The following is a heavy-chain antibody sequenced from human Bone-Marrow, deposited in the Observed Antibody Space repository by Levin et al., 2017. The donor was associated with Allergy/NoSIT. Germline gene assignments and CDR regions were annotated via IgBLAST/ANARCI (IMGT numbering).Heavy chain of an antibody. CDR2: ISSSGSTI. V-gene: IGHV3-11*01. D-gene: IGHD2-2*01. Sequence: MAGGSLRLSCAASGFTFSDYYMSWIRQAPGKGLEWVSYISSSGSTIYYADSVKGRFTISRDNAKNSLYLQMNSLRAEDTAVYYCARFWDIVVVPAASWFDPWGQGTLVTVSS. CDR3: ARFWDIVVVPAASWFDP. CDR1: GFTFSDYY. J-gene: IGHJ5*02.